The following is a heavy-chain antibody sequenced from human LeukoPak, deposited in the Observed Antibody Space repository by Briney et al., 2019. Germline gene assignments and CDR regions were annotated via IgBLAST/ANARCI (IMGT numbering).Heavy chain of an antibody. J-gene: IGHJ6*02. D-gene: IGHD3-10*01. CDR3: AWYGVTHGLDV. Sequence: GGSLRLSCAASGFSLSNYWMSCVRQAPGKGLEWVANINQEGSHKYYVDSVMGRFTIFKDNAKNSVYLQMNSLRPEDTAIYYCAWYGVTHGLDVWGQGTTVTVSS. CDR2: INQEGSHK. V-gene: IGHV3-7*01. CDR1: GFSLSNYW.